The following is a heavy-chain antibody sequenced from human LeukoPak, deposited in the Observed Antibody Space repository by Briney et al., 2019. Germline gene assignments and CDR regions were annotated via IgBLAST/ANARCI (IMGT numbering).Heavy chain of an antibody. J-gene: IGHJ4*02. Sequence: PGGSLRLSCTASGFTFGDYAMSWVRQAPGKGLEWVGFIRSKAYGGATEYAASVKGRFTISRDDSKSIAYLQMNSLKTEDTAVYYCTRDRGPSYYYDSSGLDFDYWGQGTLVTDSS. V-gene: IGHV3-49*04. D-gene: IGHD3-22*01. CDR1: GFTFGDYA. CDR3: TRDRGPSYYYDSSGLDFDY. CDR2: IRSKAYGGAT.